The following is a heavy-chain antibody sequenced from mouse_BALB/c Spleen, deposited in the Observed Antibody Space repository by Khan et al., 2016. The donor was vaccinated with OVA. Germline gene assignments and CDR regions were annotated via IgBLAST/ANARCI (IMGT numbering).Heavy chain of an antibody. J-gene: IGHJ3*01. CDR1: GYTFTSYW. CDR2: INPSTGYS. D-gene: IGHD1-1*01. V-gene: IGHV1-7*01. CDR3: VNHGSSSAWFAY. Sequence: QVRLQQSGAELAKPGASVKMSCKASGYTFTSYWMHWVKQRPGQGLEWIGYINPSTGYSEYNQKFKDKATLTADKSSSTAYMQLSSLTSDDSAVYYCVNHGSSSAWFAYWGQGTLVTVSA.